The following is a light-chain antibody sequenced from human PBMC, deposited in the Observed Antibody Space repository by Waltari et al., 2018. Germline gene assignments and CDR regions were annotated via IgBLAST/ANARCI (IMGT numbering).Light chain of an antibody. CDR3: SSYTSSGTYV. CDR2: EVS. Sequence: QSALTQPASVSGSPGQSITISCTVTGSDVGGYNYVSWYQHHPGKAPQLMIYEVSNRPSGVSNRFSGSKSGNTASLTISGLQAEDEADYYCSSYTSSGTYVFGTGTKVTVL. CDR1: GSDVGGYNY. V-gene: IGLV2-14*01. J-gene: IGLJ1*01.